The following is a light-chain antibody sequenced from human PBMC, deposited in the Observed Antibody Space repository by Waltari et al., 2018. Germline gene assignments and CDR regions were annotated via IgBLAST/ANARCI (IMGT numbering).Light chain of an antibody. CDR3: CSYAGRYTSV. CDR1: SPALGGYKY. CDR2: DVD. V-gene: IGLV2-11*01. J-gene: IGLJ2*01. Sequence: QSALTQPRSVSGSPGQSVTPPCTGTSPALGGYKYAPGYHPHPGKAPTLIIYDVDKRPSGVPDRFSGSKAGNTASLTISGLLTDDEADYYCCSYAGRYTSVFGGGTRVTVL.